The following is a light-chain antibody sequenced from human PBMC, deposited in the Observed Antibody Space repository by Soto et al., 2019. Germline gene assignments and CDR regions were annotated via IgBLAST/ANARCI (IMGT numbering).Light chain of an antibody. Sequence: EIVMTHSPATLSVSPGEGATLSCRASQSVSSNLAWYQQKVGQAPRLLIYGASTRATGIPARFSGSGSGTDFILTISSMQSEAFAVYYCQQYNNCPRTFGQGTKVDIK. J-gene: IGKJ1*01. CDR2: GAS. V-gene: IGKV3-15*01. CDR3: QQYNNCPRT. CDR1: QSVSSN.